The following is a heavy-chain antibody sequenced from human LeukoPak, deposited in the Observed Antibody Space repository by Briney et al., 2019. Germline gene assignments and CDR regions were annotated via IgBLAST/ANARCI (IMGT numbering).Heavy chain of an antibody. D-gene: IGHD6-13*01. J-gene: IGHJ6*03. CDR3: ARYTAAVSGYYYYYMDV. V-gene: IGHV5-51*01. CDR2: IYPGDSDT. Sequence: KPGESLKISCKGSGYSFTSYWIGWVRQMPGKGLEWMGIIYPGDSDTRYSPSFQGQVTISADKSISTAYLQWSSLKASDTAMYYCARYTAAVSGYYYYYMDVWGKGTTVTVSS. CDR1: GYSFTSYW.